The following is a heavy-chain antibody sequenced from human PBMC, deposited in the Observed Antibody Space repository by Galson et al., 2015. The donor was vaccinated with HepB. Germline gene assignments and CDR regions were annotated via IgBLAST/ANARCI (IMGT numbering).Heavy chain of an antibody. CDR2: IIPIFGTA. J-gene: IGHJ4*02. CDR3: ARARTGYYYDSSGYPY. V-gene: IGHV1-69*13. Sequence: SVKVSCKASGGTFSSYAISWVRQAPGQGLEWMGGIIPIFGTANYAQKFQGRVTITADESTSTAYMELSSLRSEDTAVYYCARARTGYYYDSSGYPYWGQGTLVTVSS. D-gene: IGHD3-22*01. CDR1: GGTFSSYA.